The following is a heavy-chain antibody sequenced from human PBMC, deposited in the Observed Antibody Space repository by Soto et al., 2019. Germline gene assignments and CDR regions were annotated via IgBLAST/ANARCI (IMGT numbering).Heavy chain of an antibody. Sequence: GASVKVSCKASGYTFTTYGVSWVRQAPGQGLEWMGWISTHTGNTLYAQKFQGGVTVTTDTSSSTAYMELRSLRSDDTAVYYCARDVFVGSYGPGIQGIDVRAQRTTDTGSS. CDR3: ARDVFVGSYGPGIQGIDV. CDR2: ISTHTGNT. CDR1: GYTFTTYG. V-gene: IGHV1-18*01. D-gene: IGHD5-18*01. J-gene: IGHJ6*02.